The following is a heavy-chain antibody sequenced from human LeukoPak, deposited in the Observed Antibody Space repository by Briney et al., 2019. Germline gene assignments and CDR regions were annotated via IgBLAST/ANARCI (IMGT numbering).Heavy chain of an antibody. J-gene: IGHJ4*02. D-gene: IGHD3-22*01. CDR1: GSTFSSNA. CDR3: AKERDSDYYPNKFDF. CDR2: VRGSGGTT. V-gene: IGHV3-23*01. Sequence: GRSLRLSCAASGSTFSSNATTSVRHAPGKGLEWVTAVRGSGGTTYYADSVKGRFTISRDNSKNTLYLQMNSLRAEDTAVYYCAKERDSDYYPNKFDFWGQGTLVTVSS.